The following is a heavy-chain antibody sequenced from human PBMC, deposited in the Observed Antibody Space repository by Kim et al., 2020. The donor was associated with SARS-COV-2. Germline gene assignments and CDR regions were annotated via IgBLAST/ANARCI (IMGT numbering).Heavy chain of an antibody. CDR3: AKEGYSYGYWYYFDY. Sequence: GGSLRLSCAASGFTFSSYGMHWVRQAPGKGLEWVAVISYDGSNKYYADSVKGRFTISRDNSKNTLYLQMNSLRAEDTAVYYCAKEGYSYGYWYYFDYWGQGTLVTVSS. D-gene: IGHD5-18*01. V-gene: IGHV3-30*18. J-gene: IGHJ4*02. CDR1: GFTFSSYG. CDR2: ISYDGSNK.